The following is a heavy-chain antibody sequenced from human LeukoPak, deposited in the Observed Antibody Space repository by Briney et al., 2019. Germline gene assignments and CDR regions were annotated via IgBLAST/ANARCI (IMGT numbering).Heavy chain of an antibody. CDR2: INHSGST. CDR1: GGSFSGYY. CDR3: ARGLPRNDFWSGFATYWFDP. V-gene: IGHV4-34*01. Sequence: PSETLSLTXAVYGGSFSGYYWSWIRQPPGKGLEWIGEINHSGSTNYKPSLRSRVTISVDRPKKQFSLKLSSVNVADTAVYYCARGLPRNDFWSGFATYWFDPWGRGTLVTVSS. J-gene: IGHJ5*02. D-gene: IGHD3-3*01.